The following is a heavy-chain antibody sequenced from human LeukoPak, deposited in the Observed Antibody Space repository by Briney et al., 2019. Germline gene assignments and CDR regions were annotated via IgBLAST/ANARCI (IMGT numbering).Heavy chain of an antibody. Sequence: ASVKVSCKASGYTFTSYDINWVRQATGQGLEWMGWMNPNSGNTGYAQKFQGRVTMTRNTSISTAYMELSRLRSDDTAVYYCARFQGNYYGSGSYYKSWFDPWGQGTLVTVSS. CDR2: MNPNSGNT. J-gene: IGHJ5*02. CDR3: ARFQGNYYGSGSYYKSWFDP. CDR1: GYTFTSYD. V-gene: IGHV1-8*01. D-gene: IGHD3-10*01.